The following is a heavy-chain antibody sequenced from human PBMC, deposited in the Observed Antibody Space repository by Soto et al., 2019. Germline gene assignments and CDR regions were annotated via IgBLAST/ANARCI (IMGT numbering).Heavy chain of an antibody. D-gene: IGHD2-2*01. CDR3: AKAGDIVVVPAASAFDI. J-gene: IGHJ3*02. V-gene: IGHV3-30*18. Sequence: GGSLRLSCAASGFTFSSYGMHWVRQAPGKGLEWVAVISYDGSNKYYADSVKGRFTISRDNSKNTLYLQMNSLRAEDTAVYYCAKAGDIVVVPAASAFDIWGQGTMVTVSS. CDR2: ISYDGSNK. CDR1: GFTFSSYG.